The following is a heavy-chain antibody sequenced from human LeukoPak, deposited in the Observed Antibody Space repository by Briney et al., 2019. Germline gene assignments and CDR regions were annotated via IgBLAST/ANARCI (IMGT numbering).Heavy chain of an antibody. D-gene: IGHD2-2*01. CDR1: GYTFAGYW. Sequence: GGSLKISCKGSGYTFAGYWIARVRQVPGKGLEWMGVVYPFDSDVTYSPSFQGQVTISAEKSIDTAYLQWSSLKASDTAMYYCASASRGGAAFDYWGQGTLVTVSS. CDR2: VYPFDSDV. CDR3: ASASRGGAAFDY. J-gene: IGHJ4*02. V-gene: IGHV5-51*01.